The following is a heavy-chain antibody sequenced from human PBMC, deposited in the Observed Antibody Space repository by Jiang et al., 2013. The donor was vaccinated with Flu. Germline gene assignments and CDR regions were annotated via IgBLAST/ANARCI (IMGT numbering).Heavy chain of an antibody. CDR3: ARQDSRALRPGDV. CDR2: IYPGDSDT. Sequence: EWMGIIYPGDSDTRYSPSFQGQVTFSADKSISTAYLQWSSLKASDTAMYYCARQDSRALRPGDVWGQGTTVTVSS. J-gene: IGHJ6*02. D-gene: IGHD6-13*01. V-gene: IGHV5-51*01.